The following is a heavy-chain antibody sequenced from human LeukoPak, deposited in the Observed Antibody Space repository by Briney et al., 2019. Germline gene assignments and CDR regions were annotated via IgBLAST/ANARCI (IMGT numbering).Heavy chain of an antibody. V-gene: IGHV3-33*08. CDR3: ASDAPRGFDSSNSLEH. CDR1: GFIYSHYG. Sequence: PGGSLRLSCAASGFIYSHYGMHWVRQAPGKGLEWVSVIWRDGSNRFYAGSVKGRFTISRDNAQNTLFLQMNSLRAEDTAMYYFASDAPRGFDSSNSLEHWGHGTLVTVSS. J-gene: IGHJ2*01. D-gene: IGHD3-10*01. CDR2: IWRDGSNR.